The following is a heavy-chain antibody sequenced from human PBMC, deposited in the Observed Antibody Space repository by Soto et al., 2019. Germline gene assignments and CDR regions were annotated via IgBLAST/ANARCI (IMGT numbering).Heavy chain of an antibody. D-gene: IGHD6-6*01. Sequence: GGSLRLSCVASGFTFSSYAMHWVRQAPGKGLEWVAVISYDGSNKYYADSVKGRFTISRDNSKNTLYLQMNSLRAEDTAVYYCAREQYSSSSRDAFDIWGQGTMVTVSS. CDR1: GFTFSSYA. J-gene: IGHJ3*02. V-gene: IGHV3-30*04. CDR2: ISYDGSNK. CDR3: AREQYSSSSRDAFDI.